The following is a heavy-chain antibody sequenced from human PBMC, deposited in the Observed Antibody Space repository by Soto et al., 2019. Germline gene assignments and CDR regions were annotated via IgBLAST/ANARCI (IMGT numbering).Heavy chain of an antibody. CDR1: GFTFSSYA. CDR3: AKVLRPFTPYYYYGMDV. D-gene: IGHD3-3*01. Sequence: EVQLLESGGGLVQPGGSLRLSCAASGFTFSSYAMSWVRQAPGKGLEWVSAISSSGGSTYYADSVKGRFTISRDNSKNTLYLQMNSLRAEDTAVYYCAKVLRPFTPYYYYGMDVWGQGTTVTVSS. CDR2: ISSSGGST. V-gene: IGHV3-23*01. J-gene: IGHJ6*02.